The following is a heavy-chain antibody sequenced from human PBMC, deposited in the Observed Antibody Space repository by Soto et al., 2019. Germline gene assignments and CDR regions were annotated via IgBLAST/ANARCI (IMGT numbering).Heavy chain of an antibody. CDR1: GYIFANDW. V-gene: IGHV5-51*01. J-gene: IGHJ4*02. D-gene: IGHD6-25*01. CDR2: IFPGDSDT. Sequence: GESLKISCKGSGYIFANDWIAWVRQMPGEGLEWMGIIFPGDSDTRYSPSFQGQVTISADKSISTAYLQWNSLQASDTAIYFCAKRVAAHPYFDVWGQGTLVRVS. CDR3: AKRVAAHPYFDV.